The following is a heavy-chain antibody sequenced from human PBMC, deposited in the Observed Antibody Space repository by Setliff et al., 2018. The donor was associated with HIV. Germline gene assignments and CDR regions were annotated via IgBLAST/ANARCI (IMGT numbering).Heavy chain of an antibody. V-gene: IGHV3-23*01. CDR1: GFTFSTYA. J-gene: IGHJ4*02. D-gene: IGHD2-2*02. Sequence: GGSLRLSCATSGFTFSTYAMNWVRQAPGKGLEWVSVIGGSGVSTYYAESVKGRFTISRDNTKKSLFLQMSSLRAEDTGIYYCVRGFWANTHWGQGTLVTVSS. CDR2: IGGSGVST. CDR3: VRGFWANTH.